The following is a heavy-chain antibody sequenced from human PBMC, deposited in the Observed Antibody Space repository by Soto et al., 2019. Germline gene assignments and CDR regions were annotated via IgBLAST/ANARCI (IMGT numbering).Heavy chain of an antibody. D-gene: IGHD1-26*01. CDR1: GFSVSTSGVG. Sequence: GSGPTLVNPTQTLTLTCTFSGFSVSTSGVGVGWIRQPPGKALEWLGLVYWDDDKRHSPSLKSRLTITKDTSKNQVVLTLTNMALVDTATYYCARSESQLPLAYDYWGQGILVTV. J-gene: IGHJ4*02. V-gene: IGHV2-5*02. CDR2: VYWDDDK. CDR3: ARSESQLPLAYDY.